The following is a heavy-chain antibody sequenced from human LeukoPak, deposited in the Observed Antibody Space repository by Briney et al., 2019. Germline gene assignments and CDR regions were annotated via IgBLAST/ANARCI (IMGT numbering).Heavy chain of an antibody. CDR1: GGSISSSSYY. J-gene: IGHJ4*02. Sequence: SETLSLTCTVSGGSISSSSYYWGWIRQPPGKGLEWIGYIYYSGSTNYNPSLKSRVTISVDTSKNQFSLKLSSVTAADTAVYYCARLASSGWPFDYWGQGTLVTVSS. V-gene: IGHV4-61*05. D-gene: IGHD6-19*01. CDR3: ARLASSGWPFDY. CDR2: IYYSGST.